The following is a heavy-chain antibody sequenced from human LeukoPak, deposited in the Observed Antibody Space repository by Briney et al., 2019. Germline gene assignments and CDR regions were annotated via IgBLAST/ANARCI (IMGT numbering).Heavy chain of an antibody. V-gene: IGHV3-53*01. CDR2: IYSGGST. CDR1: GFTVSSNY. J-gene: IGHJ4*02. Sequence: PGGSLRLSCAASGFTVSSNYMSWVRQAPGKGLEWVSHIYSGGSTYYADSVTGRFTISRDNSKDTLYLQMNSLRAEDTAAYYCARALSAVGGTWYFDYWGQGTLVTVSS. CDR3: ARALSAVGGTWYFDY. D-gene: IGHD6-19*01.